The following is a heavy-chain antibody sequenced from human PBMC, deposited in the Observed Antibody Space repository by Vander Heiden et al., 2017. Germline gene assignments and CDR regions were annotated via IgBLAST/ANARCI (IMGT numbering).Heavy chain of an antibody. CDR2: INPSGAYT. V-gene: IGHV1-46*01. Sequence: QVQLVQSGAEVRKPGASVKVSCKASGYTLINYYVQWVRQGPGQGLEWVGLINPSGAYTSYAQKFQGRVTMTRDTSTSTVYMELSSLRSDDTAVYYCARAFISTGWPKYYFDYWGQGTLVTVSS. CDR3: ARAFISTGWPKYYFDY. J-gene: IGHJ4*02. CDR1: GYTLINYY. D-gene: IGHD6-19*01.